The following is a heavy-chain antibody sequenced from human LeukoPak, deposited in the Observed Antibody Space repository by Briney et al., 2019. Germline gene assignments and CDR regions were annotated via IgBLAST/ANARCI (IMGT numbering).Heavy chain of an antibody. V-gene: IGHV3-74*01. D-gene: IGHD3-22*01. Sequence: GGSLRLSCAASGFTFSSYWMHWVRHAPGKGLVWVSRINSDGSSTSYADSVKGRFTISRDNAKNTLYLQMNSLRAEDTAVYYCARDKLPSPPDYYDSSGYYEGGFDYWGQGTLVTVSS. CDR3: ARDKLPSPPDYYDSSGYYEGGFDY. CDR1: GFTFSSYW. CDR2: INSDGSST. J-gene: IGHJ4*02.